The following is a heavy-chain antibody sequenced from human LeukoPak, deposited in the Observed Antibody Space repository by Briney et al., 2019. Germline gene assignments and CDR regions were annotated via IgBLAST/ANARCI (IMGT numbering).Heavy chain of an antibody. CDR1: GYTFTGYY. Sequence: GASVKVSCKASGYTFTGYYMHWVQKPLEQGLEGMGWINPNSGGTNYAQKFQGRVTMTRDTSISTAYMELSRLRSDDTAVYYCARDSVSSGSDYWGQGTLVTVSS. CDR3: ARDSVSSGSDY. J-gene: IGHJ4*02. D-gene: IGHD3-22*01. CDR2: INPNSGGT. V-gene: IGHV1-2*02.